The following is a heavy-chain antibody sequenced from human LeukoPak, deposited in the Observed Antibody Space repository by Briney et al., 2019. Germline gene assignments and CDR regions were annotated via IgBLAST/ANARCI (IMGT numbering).Heavy chain of an antibody. J-gene: IGHJ4*02. CDR3: ASTVSTYYYDSSGPRDGDY. Sequence: GASVTVSCTASGGTFSSYAISWVRQAPGQGLEWMGGIIPIFGTANYAQKFQGRVTITADESTSTAYMELSSLGSEDTAVYYCASTVSTYYYDSSGPRDGDYWGQGTLVTVSS. CDR1: GGTFSSYA. D-gene: IGHD3-22*01. CDR2: IIPIFGTA. V-gene: IGHV1-69*13.